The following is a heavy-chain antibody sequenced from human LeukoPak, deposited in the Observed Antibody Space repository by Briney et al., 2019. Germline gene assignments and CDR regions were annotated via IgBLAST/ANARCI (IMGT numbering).Heavy chain of an antibody. V-gene: IGHV1-2*02. J-gene: IGHJ4*02. CDR1: GYTFTAYY. CDR3: ARGRLEAAATDDY. D-gene: IGHD6-13*01. CDR2: VNPNSGGT. Sequence: ASVKVSCKGSGYTFTAYYMHWVRQAPGQGLEWMGWVNPNSGGTRYAQRFQDRVTMTRDTSITTAYMELSRLRSDDTAVYFCARGRLEAAATDDYWGQGTLVTVSS.